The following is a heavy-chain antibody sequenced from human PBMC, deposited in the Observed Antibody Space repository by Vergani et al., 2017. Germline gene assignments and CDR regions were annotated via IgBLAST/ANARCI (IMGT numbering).Heavy chain of an antibody. CDR1: GGTFSSFT. D-gene: IGHD2-2*01. CDR2: IIPILGIA. J-gene: IGHJ6*02. Sequence: QVQLVQSGAEVKKPGSSVKVSCKASGGTFSSFTISWVRQAPGQGLEWMGRIIPILGIATYAQKFQGRVTITADKSTSTAYMELSSLRSEDTAVYYCARERGDIVVVPAARSDAYYGMDVWGQGTTVTVSS. CDR3: ARERGDIVVVPAARSDAYYGMDV. V-gene: IGHV1-69*08.